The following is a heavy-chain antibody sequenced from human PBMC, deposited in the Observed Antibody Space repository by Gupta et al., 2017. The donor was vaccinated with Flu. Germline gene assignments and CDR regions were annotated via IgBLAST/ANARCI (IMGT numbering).Heavy chain of an antibody. CDR3: ARDAEGANDILTGYYFRWFDP. Sequence: QVQLVQSGAEVKKPGSSVKVSCKASGGTFSSYTISWVRQAPGQGLEWMGRIIPILGIANYAQKFQGRVTITADKSTSTAYMELSSLRSEDTAVYYCARDAEGANDILTGYYFRWFDPWGQGTLVTVSS. J-gene: IGHJ5*02. CDR1: GGTFSSYT. V-gene: IGHV1-69*08. CDR2: IIPILGIA. D-gene: IGHD3-9*01.